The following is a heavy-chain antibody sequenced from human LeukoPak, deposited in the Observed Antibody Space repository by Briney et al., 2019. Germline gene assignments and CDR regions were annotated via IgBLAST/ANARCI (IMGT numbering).Heavy chain of an antibody. Sequence: SETLSLTCTVSGGSISSYYWSWIRQPPGKGREWIGSIHYSGSTNYNPSLKSRVTTSVDTSKKQFSLKLSSVTAADTAMYYCARYCGGGSCQYYFDYWGQGTLVTVSS. D-gene: IGHD2-15*01. CDR2: IHYSGST. CDR3: ARYCGGGSCQYYFDY. CDR1: GGSISSYY. V-gene: IGHV4-59*01. J-gene: IGHJ4*02.